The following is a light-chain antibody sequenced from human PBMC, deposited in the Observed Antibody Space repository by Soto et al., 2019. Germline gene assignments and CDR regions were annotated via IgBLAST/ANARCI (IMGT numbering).Light chain of an antibody. Sequence: EIVMTQSPATLSVSPGERATLSCRASQSVSSNLAWYQQKPGQAPRLLIYGASTRATGIPARFSGSGSGTEFTLTISSPQSEDFAVYYCQQYNNWPPYTFGQGTKLEIK. J-gene: IGKJ2*01. CDR3: QQYNNWPPYT. CDR2: GAS. V-gene: IGKV3-15*01. CDR1: QSVSSN.